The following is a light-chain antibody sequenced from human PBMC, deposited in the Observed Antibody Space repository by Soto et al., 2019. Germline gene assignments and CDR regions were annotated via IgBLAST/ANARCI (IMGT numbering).Light chain of an antibody. CDR3: QQYNSAPFT. CDR1: QGVKYY. V-gene: IGKV1-27*01. Sequence: DIQMTQSPSSLSASVGDRVTMTCRASQGVKYYVAWYQQKPGKPPKVLIYGTSTLQSGVPSRFSGSGSGTDFTLTISSLQPEDVATYYCQQYNSAPFTFGHGTKVEIK. CDR2: GTS. J-gene: IGKJ3*01.